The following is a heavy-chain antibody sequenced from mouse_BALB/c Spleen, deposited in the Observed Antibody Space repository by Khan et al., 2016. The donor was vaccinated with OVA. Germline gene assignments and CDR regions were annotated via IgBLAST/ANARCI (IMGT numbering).Heavy chain of an antibody. Sequence: EVQLQELGPGLVKPSQSLSLTCTVTGYSITSGYGWNWIRQFPGNKLEWMGYISYSGSTNYNPSLKSRTSITRDTAKNQFFLQLNSVTTEDTATYFCARTARIKYWGQGTTLTVSA. CDR3: ARTARIKY. D-gene: IGHD1-2*01. CDR2: ISYSGST. J-gene: IGHJ2*01. CDR1: GYSITSGYG. V-gene: IGHV3-2*02.